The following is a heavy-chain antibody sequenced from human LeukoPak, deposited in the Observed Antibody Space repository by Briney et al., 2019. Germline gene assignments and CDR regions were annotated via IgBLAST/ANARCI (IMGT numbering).Heavy chain of an antibody. CDR2: IHYSGST. CDR3: ARENYYDSSGLDY. Sequence: SETLSLTCTVSGDSISSGDYYWSWIRQPPGKGLEWIVYIHYSGSTYYNPSLQSRLSISIDTSKNQFSLKLRSVTAADTAVYYCARENYYDSSGLDYWGQGTLVTVSS. J-gene: IGHJ4*02. CDR1: GDSISSGDYY. V-gene: IGHV4-30-4*01. D-gene: IGHD3-22*01.